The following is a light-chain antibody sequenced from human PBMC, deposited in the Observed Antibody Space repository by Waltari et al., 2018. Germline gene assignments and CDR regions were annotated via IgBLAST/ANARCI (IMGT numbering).Light chain of an antibody. CDR2: AVS. CDR1: SSDVGNYKR. V-gene: IGLV2-23*02. CDR3: SSYAGSSKGV. Sequence: QSALTQPASVSGSPGQSITISCPGTSSDVGNYKRVSWYQQPPGKAPKLMIYAVSKRPSGVSERFSGSKSGDMASLTISGLQPEDEAEYFCSSYAGSSKGVFGGGTKVTVL. J-gene: IGLJ2*01.